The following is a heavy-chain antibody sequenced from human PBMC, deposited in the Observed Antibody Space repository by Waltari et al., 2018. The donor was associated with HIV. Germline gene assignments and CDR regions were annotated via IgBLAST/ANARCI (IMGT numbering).Heavy chain of an antibody. J-gene: IGHJ5*02. Sequence: QVQLQESGPGLEQPSETLSLTCNVSGGSISSYYWRWIRQPAGKGLEWIGRIYPSGSTNYNPSLKSRVTMSVDTSKNQFSLKLSSVTAADTAVYYCARDPNGVDDWFDPWGQGTLVTVSS. V-gene: IGHV4-4*07. D-gene: IGHD5-12*01. CDR1: GGSISSYY. CDR3: ARDPNGVDDWFDP. CDR2: IYPSGST.